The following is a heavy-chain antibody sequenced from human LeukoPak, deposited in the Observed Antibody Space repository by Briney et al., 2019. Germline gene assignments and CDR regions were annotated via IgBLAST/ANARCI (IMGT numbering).Heavy chain of an antibody. CDR2: MSYSGST. J-gene: IGHJ4*02. V-gene: IGHV4-59*04. CDR1: GGSITSDY. CDR3: ARQIYYDRSGYFYFN. Sequence: SETLSLTCIVSGGSITSDYWSWIRQPPGKGLECIGIMSYSGSTYYNPSLKSRVTMSVDTSKNHFSLKLSSVTAADTAVYYCARQIYYDRSGYFYFNWGQGTLVTVSS. D-gene: IGHD3-22*01.